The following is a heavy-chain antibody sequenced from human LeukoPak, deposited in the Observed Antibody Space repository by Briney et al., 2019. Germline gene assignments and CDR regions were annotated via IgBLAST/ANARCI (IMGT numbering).Heavy chain of an antibody. J-gene: IGHJ4*02. Sequence: GGSLRLSCAASGFNFYSYALTWVRQAPGKGLEWVSSIDYDSSHIYYAASVRGRFTISRDNARNSVYLQMNSLRVEDTAVYYCARDPLRYLRVGHYDYWGQGTLVAVSS. D-gene: IGHD3-9*01. CDR1: GFNFYSYA. CDR3: ARDPLRYLRVGHYDY. CDR2: IDYDSSHI. V-gene: IGHV3-21*01.